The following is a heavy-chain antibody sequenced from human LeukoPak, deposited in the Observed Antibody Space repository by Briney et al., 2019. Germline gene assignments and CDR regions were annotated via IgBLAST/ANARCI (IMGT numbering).Heavy chain of an antibody. CDR1: GFTPNDHA. V-gene: IGHV3-9*02. D-gene: IGHD6-25*01. J-gene: IGHJ1*01. Sequence: QPGGSLRLSCTASGFTPNDHALRWVRQAPGKGLEWVSGIDWNSDSLGYADSVKGRFTISRDNAKKSLFLQMNSLRPEDSALYYCVASDRGSSRYVWFFQNWGQGTLVTVSS. CDR2: IDWNSDSL. CDR3: VASDRGSSRYVWFFQN.